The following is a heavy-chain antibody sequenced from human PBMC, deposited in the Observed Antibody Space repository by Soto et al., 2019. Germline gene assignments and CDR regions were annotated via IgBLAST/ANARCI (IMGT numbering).Heavy chain of an antibody. D-gene: IGHD5-18*01. J-gene: IGHJ6*02. V-gene: IGHV3-21*01. CDR2: ISSSSYI. Sequence: GGSLRLSCAASGFTFSSYSINWVRQAPGKGLEWVSSISSSSYIYYADSVKGRFTISRDNAKNSLYLQMNSLRAEDTAVYYCVRIQLYYYYYYGMDVWGQGTTVTVSS. CDR3: VRIQLYYYYYYGMDV. CDR1: GFTFSSYS.